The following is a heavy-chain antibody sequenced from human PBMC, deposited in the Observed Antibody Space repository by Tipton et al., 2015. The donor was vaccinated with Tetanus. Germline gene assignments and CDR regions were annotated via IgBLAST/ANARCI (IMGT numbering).Heavy chain of an antibody. J-gene: IGHJ5*02. Sequence: SLRLSCAASGFIFSSYGIHWVRQAPGKGLEWLAVSWYDGTDKYYADSVKGRFTISRDNSKNTLYLQMNSLRAEDTALYYCAREADCSGGSCFSGGLDTWGQGTQVTVSS. CDR2: SWYDGTDK. V-gene: IGHV3-33*01. CDR1: GFIFSSYG. CDR3: AREADCSGGSCFSGGLDT. D-gene: IGHD2-15*01.